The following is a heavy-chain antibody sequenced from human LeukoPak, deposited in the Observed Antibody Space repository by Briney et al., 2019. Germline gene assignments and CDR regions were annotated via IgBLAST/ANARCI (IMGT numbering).Heavy chain of an antibody. CDR2: INHSGST. Sequence: SETLSLTCAVYGGSFSGYYWSWIRQPPGKGLEWIGEINHSGSTNYNPSLKSRVTISVETSKNQFSLKLSSVTAADTAVYYCARSGYSYGLDYWGQGTLVTVSS. J-gene: IGHJ4*02. V-gene: IGHV4-34*01. CDR1: GGSFSGYY. D-gene: IGHD5-18*01. CDR3: ARSGYSYGLDY.